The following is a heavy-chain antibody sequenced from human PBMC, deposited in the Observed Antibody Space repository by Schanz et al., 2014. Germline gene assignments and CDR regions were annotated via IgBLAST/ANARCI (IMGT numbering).Heavy chain of an antibody. CDR2: ISSYSTI. D-gene: IGHD3-9*01. CDR1: GFTFRDYS. Sequence: EVQLVESGGGLVQPGGSLRLSCAASGFTFRDYSMNWVRQAPGKGPEWISYISSYSTIHYADSVKGRFTISRDNARNSLYLQLNSLRAGDTAVYYCARGGFRYLYYWGQGTVVTVSS. J-gene: IGHJ4*02. CDR3: ARGGFRYLYY. V-gene: IGHV3-48*01.